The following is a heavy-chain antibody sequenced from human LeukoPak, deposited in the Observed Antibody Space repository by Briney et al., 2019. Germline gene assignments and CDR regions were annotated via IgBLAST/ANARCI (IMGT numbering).Heavy chain of an antibody. Sequence: PSETLSLTCSVSGDSITGYYWGWIRQPPGKGLEWIGYIYYSGSTNYNPSLKSRVTISVDTSKNQFSLKLSSVTAADTAVYYCARALTYGGGHFDYWGQGTLVTVSS. J-gene: IGHJ4*02. D-gene: IGHD4-23*01. CDR3: ARALTYGGGHFDY. V-gene: IGHV4-59*01. CDR1: GDSITGYY. CDR2: IYYSGST.